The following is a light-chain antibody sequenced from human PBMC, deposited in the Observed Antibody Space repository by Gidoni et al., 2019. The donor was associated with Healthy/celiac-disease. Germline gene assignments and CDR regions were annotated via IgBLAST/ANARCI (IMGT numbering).Light chain of an antibody. V-gene: IGKV3-11*01. CDR2: DAS. CDR3: QQRSNWPLT. Sequence: VLPQSPATVSLSPGERATLHCRASQSVSSYLAWYQQKPGQAPRLLIYDASNRATGIPARFSGSGSGTDFTLTISSLEPEDFAVYYCQQRSNWPLTFGGGTKVEIK. J-gene: IGKJ4*01. CDR1: QSVSSY.